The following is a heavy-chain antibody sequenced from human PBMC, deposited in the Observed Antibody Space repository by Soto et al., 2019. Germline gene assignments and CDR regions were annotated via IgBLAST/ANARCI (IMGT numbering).Heavy chain of an antibody. J-gene: IGHJ5*02. CDR2: INPNSGGT. CDR1: GYTFTGYY. D-gene: IGHD6-13*01. V-gene: IGHV1-2*04. Sequence: GASVKVSCKASGYTFTGYYMHWVRQAPGQGLEWMGWINPNSGGTNYAQKFQGWVTMTRDTSISTAYMELSRLRSDDTAVYYCARESVAAAGNGWFDPWGQGTLVTVS. CDR3: ARESVAAAGNGWFDP.